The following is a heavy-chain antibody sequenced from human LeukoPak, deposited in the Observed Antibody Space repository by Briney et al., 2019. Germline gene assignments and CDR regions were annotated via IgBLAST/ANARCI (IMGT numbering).Heavy chain of an antibody. CDR2: IIPIFGTA. D-gene: IGHD6-13*01. J-gene: IGHJ4*02. CDR3: ARCVAAAGSCDY. Sequence: ASVKVSCKASGGTFSSYAISWVRQAPGRGLEWMGGIIPIFGTANYAQKFQGRVTITADESTSTAYMELSSLRSEDTAVYYCARCVAAAGSCDYWGQGTLVTVSS. V-gene: IGHV1-69*01. CDR1: GGTFSSYA.